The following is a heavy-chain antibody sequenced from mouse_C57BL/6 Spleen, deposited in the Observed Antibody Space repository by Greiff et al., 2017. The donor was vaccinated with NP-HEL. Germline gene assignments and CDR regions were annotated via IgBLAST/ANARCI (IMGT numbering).Heavy chain of an antibody. CDR1: GYTFTSYW. Sequence: QVQLKQPGAELVKPGASVKLSCKASGYTFTSYWMHWVKQRPGRGLEWIGRIDPNSGGTKYNEKFKSKATLTVDKPSSTAYMQLSSLTSEDSAVYYCARSPPQLLYYYAMDYWGQGTSVTVSS. V-gene: IGHV1-72*01. D-gene: IGHD2-1*01. CDR3: ARSPPQLLYYYAMDY. J-gene: IGHJ4*01. CDR2: IDPNSGGT.